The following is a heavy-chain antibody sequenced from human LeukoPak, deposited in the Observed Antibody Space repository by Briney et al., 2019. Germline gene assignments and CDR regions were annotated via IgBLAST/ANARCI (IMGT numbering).Heavy chain of an antibody. V-gene: IGHV5-51*01. J-gene: IGHJ3*02. CDR1: GYSFTSYW. CDR2: IYPGDSDT. D-gene: IGHD5-18*01. Sequence: HGESLKISCKGSGYSFTSYWIGWVRQMPGKGLEWMGIIYPGDSDTRYSPSFQGQVTISADKSISTAYLQWSSLKASDTAMYYCARPQTAMATRDAFDIWGQGTMVAVSS. CDR3: ARPQTAMATRDAFDI.